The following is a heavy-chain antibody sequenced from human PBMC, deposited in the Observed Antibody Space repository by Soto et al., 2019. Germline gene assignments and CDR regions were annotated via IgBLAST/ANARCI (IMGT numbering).Heavy chain of an antibody. CDR3: ARDRSRYYYDSSGPRDY. V-gene: IGHV3-48*03. Sequence: GGSLRLSCAASGFTFSSYEMNWVRQAPGKGLEWVSYISSSGSTIYYADSVKGRFTISRDNAKNPLYLQMNSLRAEDTAVYYCARDRSRYYYDSSGPRDYWGQGTLVTVSS. J-gene: IGHJ4*02. CDR1: GFTFSSYE. D-gene: IGHD3-22*01. CDR2: ISSSGSTI.